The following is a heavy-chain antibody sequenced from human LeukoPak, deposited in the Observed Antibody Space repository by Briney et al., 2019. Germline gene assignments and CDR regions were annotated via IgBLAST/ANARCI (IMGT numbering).Heavy chain of an antibody. J-gene: IGHJ6*03. Sequence: SETLSLTCTVSGGSISSYYWSWIRQPPGKGLEWIGYIYYSGSTNYNPSLKSRVTISVDTSKNQFSLKLSSVTAADTAVYYCARIYSGSPWDDYYYMDVWGKGTTVTVSS. D-gene: IGHD6-6*01. CDR2: IYYSGST. CDR3: ARIYSGSPWDDYYYMDV. V-gene: IGHV4-59*12. CDR1: GGSISSYY.